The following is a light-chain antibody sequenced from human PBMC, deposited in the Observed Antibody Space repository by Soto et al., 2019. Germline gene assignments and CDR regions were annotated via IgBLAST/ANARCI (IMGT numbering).Light chain of an antibody. Sequence: IVLTQSPATLSLSPVETATLSYRASQSVSSNLAWYQQKPGQAPRLLIYAASTRATGIPARFSGSGSGAEFTLTIGSLQSEDFAVYYCQQYNIWPQTFGQGTKVDIK. CDR1: QSVSSN. CDR3: QQYNIWPQT. V-gene: IGKV3-15*01. CDR2: AAS. J-gene: IGKJ1*01.